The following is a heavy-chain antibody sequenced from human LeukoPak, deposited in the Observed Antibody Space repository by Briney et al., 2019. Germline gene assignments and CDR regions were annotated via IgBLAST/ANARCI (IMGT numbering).Heavy chain of an antibody. Sequence: SVKVSCRASGGTFSSYAISWVRQAPGQGLEWMGRIIPILGIANYAQKFQGRVTITADKSTSTAYMELSSLRSEDTAVYYCASGPEVDLYYYYYGMDVWGQGTTVTVSS. CDR3: ASGPEVDLYYYYYGMDV. D-gene: IGHD2-15*01. CDR1: GGTFSSYA. V-gene: IGHV1-69*04. J-gene: IGHJ6*02. CDR2: IIPILGIA.